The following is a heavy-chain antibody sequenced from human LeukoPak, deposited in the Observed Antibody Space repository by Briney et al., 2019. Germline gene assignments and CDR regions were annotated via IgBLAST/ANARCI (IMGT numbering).Heavy chain of an antibody. Sequence: PGGSLRLSCAASGFTFSSYGMHWVRQAPGKGLEWVAVISYDGSNKYYADSVKGRFTISRDNSKNTLYLQMNSLRAEDTAVYYCAKTHYYGSGSYNVFDYWGQGTLVTVSS. CDR1: GFTFSSYG. D-gene: IGHD3-10*01. J-gene: IGHJ4*02. CDR2: ISYDGSNK. V-gene: IGHV3-30*18. CDR3: AKTHYYGSGSYNVFDY.